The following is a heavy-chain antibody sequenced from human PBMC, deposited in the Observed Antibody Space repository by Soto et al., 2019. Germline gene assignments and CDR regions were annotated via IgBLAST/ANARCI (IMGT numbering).Heavy chain of an antibody. Sequence: SETLSLTCTVSGGSISSGGYYWSWIRQHPGKGLEWIGYIYYSGSTYYNPSLKSRVTISVDTSKNQFSLKLSSVTAADTAVYYCAXTYDILTGYLGYNWFDPWGQGTLVTVSS. CDR1: GGSISSGGYY. D-gene: IGHD3-9*01. V-gene: IGHV4-31*03. CDR2: IYYSGST. CDR3: AXTYDILTGYLGYNWFDP. J-gene: IGHJ5*02.